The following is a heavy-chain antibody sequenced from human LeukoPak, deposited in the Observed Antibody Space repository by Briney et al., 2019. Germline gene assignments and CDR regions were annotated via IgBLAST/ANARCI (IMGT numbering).Heavy chain of an antibody. CDR3: ARGLGRWLQSYYFDY. CDR2: INHSGST. CDR1: GGSFSGYY. J-gene: IGHJ4*02. D-gene: IGHD5-24*01. Sequence: KPSETLSLTCAVYGGSFSGYYWSWTRQPPGKGLEWIGEINHSGSTNYNPSLKSRVTISVDTSKNQFSLKLSSVTAADTAVYYCARGLGRWLQSYYFDYWGQGTLVTVSS. V-gene: IGHV4-34*01.